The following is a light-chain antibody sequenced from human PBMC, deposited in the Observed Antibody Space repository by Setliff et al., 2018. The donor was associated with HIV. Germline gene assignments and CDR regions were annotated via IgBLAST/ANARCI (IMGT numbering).Light chain of an antibody. CDR3: SSYTSSITSV. CDR1: NIGSKS. V-gene: IGLV3-21*01. Sequence: SYELTQPPSVSVAPGKTARITCGGNNIGSKSVHWYQQKPGQAPVLVIYYDSDRPSGIPERFSGSNSGNTATLTISGLQAEDEADYYCSSYTSSITSVFGTGTRSPS. J-gene: IGLJ1*01. CDR2: YDS.